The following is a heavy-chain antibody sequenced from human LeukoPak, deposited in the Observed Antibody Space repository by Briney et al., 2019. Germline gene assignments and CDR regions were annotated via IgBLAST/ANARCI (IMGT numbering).Heavy chain of an antibody. CDR1: GGTFSSYA. CDR3: ARAREVRLMVVIALDY. J-gene: IGHJ4*02. CDR2: IIPIFGTA. D-gene: IGHD2-21*01. Sequence: ASVKVSCKASGGTFSSYAISWVRQAPGQGLEWMGGIIPIFGTANYAQKFQGRVTITADESTSTAYMELSGLRSEDTAVYYCARAREVRLMVVIALDYWGQGTLVTVSS. V-gene: IGHV1-69*01.